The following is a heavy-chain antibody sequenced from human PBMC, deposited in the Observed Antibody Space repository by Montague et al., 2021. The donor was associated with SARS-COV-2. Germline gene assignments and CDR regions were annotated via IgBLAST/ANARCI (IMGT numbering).Heavy chain of an antibody. Sequence: SLRLSCAASGFTFSSYWMHWVRQAPGKGLVWVSRINSDGSSTSYADSVKGRFTISRGNAKNSLYLQINSLRAEDTAVYYCARDLRREWLRLTPYYYYGMDVWGQGTTVTVSS. CDR3: ARDLRREWLRLTPYYYYGMDV. V-gene: IGHV3-74*01. J-gene: IGHJ6*02. CDR1: GFTFSSYW. D-gene: IGHD5-12*01. CDR2: INSDGSST.